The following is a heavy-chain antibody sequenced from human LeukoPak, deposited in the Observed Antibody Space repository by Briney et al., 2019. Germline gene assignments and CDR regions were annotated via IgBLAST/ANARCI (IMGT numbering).Heavy chain of an antibody. J-gene: IGHJ4*02. D-gene: IGHD6-13*01. V-gene: IGHV3-74*01. CDR2: INSDGGST. Sequence: PGGSLRLSCAASGFTFSSYWMHWVRQAPGKGLVWVSRINSDGGSTGYADSVKGRFTISRDNARNTLYLQMNSLRAEDTAVYYCAGTSSSWNAPGYWGQGTLVTVSS. CDR1: GFTFSSYW. CDR3: AGTSSSWNAPGY.